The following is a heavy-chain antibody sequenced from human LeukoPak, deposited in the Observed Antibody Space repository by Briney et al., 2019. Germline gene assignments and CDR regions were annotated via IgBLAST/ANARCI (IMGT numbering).Heavy chain of an antibody. CDR2: ISAYNGNT. CDR1: GYTFTSYG. D-gene: IGHD4-17*01. CDR3: ALYGDYEGGPHYYYYGMDV. J-gene: IGHJ6*02. Sequence: ASVKVSCKASGYTFTSYGISWVRQAPGQGLEWMGWISAYNGNTNYAQKLQGRVTMTTETSTSTAYMELRSLRSDDTAVYHCALYGDYEGGPHYYYYGMDVWGQGTTVTVSS. V-gene: IGHV1-18*01.